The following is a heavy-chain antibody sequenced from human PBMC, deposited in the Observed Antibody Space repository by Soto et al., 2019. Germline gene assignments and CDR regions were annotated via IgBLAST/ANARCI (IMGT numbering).Heavy chain of an antibody. V-gene: IGHV3-30*18. CDR1: GFTFSSYG. CDR2: ISYDGSNK. CDR3: AKDGYSSAAYRTVRVFCMDV. Sequence: ESGGGVVQPGRSLRLSCAASGFTFSSYGMHWVRQAPGKGLEWVAVISYDGSNKYYADSVKGRFTISRDNSKNTLYLQMNRLRAEDSAVYYCAKDGYSSAAYRTVRVFCMDVWGQGTTVTVSS. D-gene: IGHD6-25*01. J-gene: IGHJ6*02.